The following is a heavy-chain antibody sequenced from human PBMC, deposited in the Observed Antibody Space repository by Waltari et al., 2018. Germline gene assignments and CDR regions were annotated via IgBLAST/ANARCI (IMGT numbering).Heavy chain of an antibody. Sequence: QVQLVESGGGVVQPGRSLRLSCAASGFTFSSYGMHWVRQAPGKGLEWVAVIWYDGSNKYYADSVKGRFTISRDNSKNTLYLQMNSLRAEDTAVYYCARDPDDYYDSSGYSDAFDIWGQGTMVTVSS. CDR3: ARDPDDYYDSSGYSDAFDI. V-gene: IGHV3-33*01. J-gene: IGHJ3*02. CDR2: IWYDGSNK. CDR1: GFTFSSYG. D-gene: IGHD3-22*01.